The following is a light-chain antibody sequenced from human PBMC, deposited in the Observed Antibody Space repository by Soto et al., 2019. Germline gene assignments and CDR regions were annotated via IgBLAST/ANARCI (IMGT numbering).Light chain of an antibody. J-gene: IGLJ2*01. CDR2: DVS. CDR1: SSDVGDYNY. V-gene: IGLV2-14*01. Sequence: QSVPTQPASVSGSPGQSITISCTGTSSDVGDYNYVSWYQQHPGKAPKLMIYDVSNRPSGVSNRFSGSKSGNTASLTISGLQAEDEGDYYCSSYTSSGTLVLFGGGTQLTVL. CDR3: SSYTSSGTLVL.